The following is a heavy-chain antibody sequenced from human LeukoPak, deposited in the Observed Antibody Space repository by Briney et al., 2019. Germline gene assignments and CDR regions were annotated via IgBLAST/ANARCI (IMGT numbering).Heavy chain of an antibody. J-gene: IGHJ4*02. D-gene: IGHD5-18*01. Sequence: GASVKVSCKASGGTFSSYAISWVRQAPGQGLEWMGWISAYNGNTNYAQKLQGRVTMTTDTSTSTAYMELSSLRSEDTAVYYCASQGEVGYRHQTGFDYWGQGTLVTVSS. V-gene: IGHV1-18*01. CDR3: ASQGEVGYRHQTGFDY. CDR2: ISAYNGNT. CDR1: GGTFSSYA.